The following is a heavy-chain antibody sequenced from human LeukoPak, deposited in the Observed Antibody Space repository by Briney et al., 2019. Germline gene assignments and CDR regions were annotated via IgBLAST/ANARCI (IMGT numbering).Heavy chain of an antibody. D-gene: IGHD1-26*01. Sequence: PSETLSLTCTVSGDSISSSSYYWGWIRQPPGKGLEWIGSIYYTGSTYYNPSLKSRVTISVDTSKNQFSLNLTSVTAADTAVYYCARPSGATPFKRFDFWGQGSLVTVSS. CDR3: ARPSGATPFKRFDF. V-gene: IGHV4-39*01. J-gene: IGHJ4*02. CDR2: IYYTGST. CDR1: GDSISSSSYY.